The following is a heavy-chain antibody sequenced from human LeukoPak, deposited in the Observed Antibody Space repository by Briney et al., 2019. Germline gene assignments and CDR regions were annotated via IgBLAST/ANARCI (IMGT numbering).Heavy chain of an antibody. Sequence: ASVKASCKASGYTLTSYAMTWLRQAPGQGLKWMGLINTNTGNPTYAQGFTGRFVFSLDTSVSTAYLQISSLKAEDTAVYYCASLSPPTPGNYDSSGYLGSNYYYYMDVWGKGTTVTVSS. J-gene: IGHJ6*03. CDR2: INTNTGNP. CDR3: ASLSPPTPGNYDSSGYLGSNYYYYMDV. D-gene: IGHD3-22*01. CDR1: GYTLTSYA. V-gene: IGHV7-4-1*02.